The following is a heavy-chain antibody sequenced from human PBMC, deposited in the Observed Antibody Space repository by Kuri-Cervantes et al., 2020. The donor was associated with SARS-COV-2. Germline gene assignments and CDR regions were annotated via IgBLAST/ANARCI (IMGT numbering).Heavy chain of an antibody. CDR1: GGSISSYY. D-gene: IGHD3-10*01. V-gene: IGHV4-59*08. Sequence: ESLKISCTVSGGSISSYYWSWIRQPPGKGLEWIGYIFYSGSTSYNPSLKSRVTISVDTSKNQFSLKLSSVTAADTAVYYCARGPDVLLWFGELLYFDYWGQGTLVTVSS. CDR2: IFYSGST. J-gene: IGHJ4*02. CDR3: ARGPDVLLWFGELLYFDY.